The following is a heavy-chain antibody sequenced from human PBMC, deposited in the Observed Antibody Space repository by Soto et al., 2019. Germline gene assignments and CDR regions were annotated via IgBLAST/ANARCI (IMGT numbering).Heavy chain of an antibody. CDR3: ARQVAAMAYCFYY. CDR1: GGSISSSSYY. Sequence: SETLSLTCTVSGGSISSSSYYWGWIRQHPGKGLEWIGSIYYSGSTYYNPSLKSRVTISVDTSKNQFSLKLSSVTAADTAVYYCARQVAAMAYCFYYCGQGTLVTVSA. CDR2: IYYSGST. J-gene: IGHJ4*02. D-gene: IGHD5-18*01. V-gene: IGHV4-39*01.